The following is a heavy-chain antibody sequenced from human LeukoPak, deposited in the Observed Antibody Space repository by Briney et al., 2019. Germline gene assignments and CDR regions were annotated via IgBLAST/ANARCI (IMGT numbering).Heavy chain of an antibody. CDR3: AKDWLWILTGYPTVDAFDI. J-gene: IGHJ3*02. CDR2: IRYDGSNK. V-gene: IGHV3-30*02. D-gene: IGHD3-9*01. CDR1: GFTFSSYG. Sequence: PGGSLRLSCAASGFTFSSYGMHWVRQAPGKGLEWVAFIRYDGSNKYYADSVKGRFTISRDNSKNTLYLQMNSLRAEDTAVYYCAKDWLWILTGYPTVDAFDIWGQGTMVTVSS.